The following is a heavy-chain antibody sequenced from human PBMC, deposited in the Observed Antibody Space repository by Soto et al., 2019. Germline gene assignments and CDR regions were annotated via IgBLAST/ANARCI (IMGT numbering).Heavy chain of an antibody. CDR1: GGSISNDDYY. D-gene: IGHD4-17*01. Sequence: QVQLQESGPGLVKPSQTLSLTCSVSGGSISNDDYYWTWIRQPPGKGLEWIGHIYYNGNPYYNPSPMRRLTMSLDTSQNQFSLHLTSVIAADSASYFCARATTVTSSFFYYGLDVWGQGTTVTVSS. J-gene: IGHJ6*02. CDR3: ARATTVTSSFFYYGLDV. CDR2: IYYNGNP. V-gene: IGHV4-30-4*08.